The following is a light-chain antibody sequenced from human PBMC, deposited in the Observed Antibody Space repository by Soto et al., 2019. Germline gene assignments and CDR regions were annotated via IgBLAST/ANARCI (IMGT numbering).Light chain of an antibody. CDR1: QSISSY. CDR3: QQSYSTLIT. J-gene: IGKJ3*01. Sequence: DIQMTQSPSSLSASVGDRVTITCRASQSISSYLNWYQQKPGKAPKLLIYAASSLQSGVPSRFSGSGAVTDCSLTSSSLQPDDVATYYCQQSYSTLITFGPGTKVDIK. V-gene: IGKV1-39*01. CDR2: AAS.